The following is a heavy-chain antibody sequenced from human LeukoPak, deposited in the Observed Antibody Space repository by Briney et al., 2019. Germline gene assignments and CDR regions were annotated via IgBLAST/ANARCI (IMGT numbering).Heavy chain of an antibody. J-gene: IGHJ3*02. V-gene: IGHV1-18*01. Sequence: ASVKVSCKASSYTFTNYGINWVRQAPGQGLEWMGWIDSYNGNTNYAQKFLGRVIMTTDTSTSTAYMELRSLRSDDTAVYYCAPSPYGAAFDIWGQGTMVTVSS. CDR3: APSPYGAAFDI. CDR2: IDSYNGNT. D-gene: IGHD4-17*01. CDR1: SYTFTNYG.